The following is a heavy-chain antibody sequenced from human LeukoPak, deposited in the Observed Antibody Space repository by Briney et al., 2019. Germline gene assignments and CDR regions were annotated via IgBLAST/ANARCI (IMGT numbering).Heavy chain of an antibody. CDR1: GYTFTSYG. CDR3: ARGVYYYHPRKGDDP. V-gene: IGHV1-18*01. Sequence: ASVKVSCKASGYTFTSYGISWVRQAPGQGLEWMGRISVHSGQTNYVQKFQGRVTMTTDTSTSTAYMELRSLGSGDTAVYYCARGVYYYHPRKGDDPGGQETLVTVS. J-gene: IGHJ5*02. D-gene: IGHD3-22*01. CDR2: ISVHSGQT.